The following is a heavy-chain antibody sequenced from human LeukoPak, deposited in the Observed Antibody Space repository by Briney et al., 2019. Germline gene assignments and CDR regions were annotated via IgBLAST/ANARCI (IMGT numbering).Heavy chain of an antibody. CDR2: INHSGST. D-gene: IGHD3-10*01. V-gene: IGHV4-34*01. CDR3: ARATWTYYYGSGAQGAFDI. J-gene: IGHJ3*02. Sequence: SETLSLTCAVYGGSFSGYYWSWIRQPPGKGLEWIGEINHSGSTNYNPSLKSRVTISVDTSKNQLSLKLSSVTAADTAVYYCARATWTYYYGSGAQGAFDIWGQGTMVTVSS. CDR1: GGSFSGYY.